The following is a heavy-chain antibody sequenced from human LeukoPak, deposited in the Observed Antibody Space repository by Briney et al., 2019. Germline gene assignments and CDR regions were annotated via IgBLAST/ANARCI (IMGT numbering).Heavy chain of an antibody. D-gene: IGHD2-15*01. Sequence: SETLSLTCAVYGGSFSGYYWSWIRQPPGKGLEWIGEINHSGSTNYNPSLKSRVIISVDTSKNQFSLKLSSVTAADTAVYYCARARPLVLSPFDPWGQGTLVTVSS. CDR1: GGSFSGYY. CDR2: INHSGST. J-gene: IGHJ5*02. CDR3: ARARPLVLSPFDP. V-gene: IGHV4-34*01.